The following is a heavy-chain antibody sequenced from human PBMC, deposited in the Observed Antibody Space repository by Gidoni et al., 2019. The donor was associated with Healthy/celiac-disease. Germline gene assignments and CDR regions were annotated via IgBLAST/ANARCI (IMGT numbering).Heavy chain of an antibody. D-gene: IGHD1-26*01. CDR2: ITPFNGNT. Sequence: QMQLVQSGAEVKKTGSSVKVSCKASGYTFTYRYLHWVRQAPGQALEWMGCITPFNGNTNYAQKFQDRVTITRDRSMSTAYMELSSLRSEDTAMYYCARSLVGAHLGDDAFDIWGQGTMVTVSS. V-gene: IGHV1-45*02. CDR3: ARSLVGAHLGDDAFDI. CDR1: GYTFTYRY. J-gene: IGHJ3*02.